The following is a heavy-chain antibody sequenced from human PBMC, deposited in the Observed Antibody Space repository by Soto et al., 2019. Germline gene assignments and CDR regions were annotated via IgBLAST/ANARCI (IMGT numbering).Heavy chain of an antibody. CDR1: AFTFNNYA. CDR3: AKSRYSDSSGDFYDY. J-gene: IGHJ4*02. D-gene: IGHD3-22*01. Sequence: GGSLRLSCAGSAFTFNNYAMSWVRQAPGKGLEWVSGIGGSGRTTYYADSVKGRFTISRDNSNNTLFLQMNSLRAEDTAVYYCAKSRYSDSSGDFYDYWGQGTLVIVSS. CDR2: IGGSGRTT. V-gene: IGHV3-23*01.